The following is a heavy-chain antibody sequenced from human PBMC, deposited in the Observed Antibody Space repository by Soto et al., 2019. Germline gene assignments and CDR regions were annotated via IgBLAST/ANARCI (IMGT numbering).Heavy chain of an antibody. V-gene: IGHV3-23*01. CDR2: IIDSGGST. J-gene: IGHJ6*02. Sequence: GSLRLSSAASRFTFSSCAMGWVRQAPGKGLEWVSDIIDSGGSTYYADAVKGRFTISRDNSKSTLYLQMNSLRAEDTAVYYCGKGRSYYYYYGVDVWGQGTTVTVSS. D-gene: IGHD1-26*01. CDR3: GKGRSYYYYYGVDV. CDR1: RFTFSSCA.